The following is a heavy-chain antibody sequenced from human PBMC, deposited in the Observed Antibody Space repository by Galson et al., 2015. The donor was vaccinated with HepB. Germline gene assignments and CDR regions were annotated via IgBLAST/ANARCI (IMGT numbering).Heavy chain of an antibody. V-gene: IGHV4-59*08. CDR3: ARHPGRGSDGYAFDN. D-gene: IGHD2-21*02. CDR2: VRYTGTT. J-gene: IGHJ4*02. Sequence: ETLSLTCTVSGGSISSYYWSWIRQPPGKGLEWIGYVRYTGTTEYNPFLNRPVTISVDASGNQVSLRLRSVTAADTAVYFCARHPGRGSDGYAFDNRGQGILVTVSS. CDR1: GGSISSYY.